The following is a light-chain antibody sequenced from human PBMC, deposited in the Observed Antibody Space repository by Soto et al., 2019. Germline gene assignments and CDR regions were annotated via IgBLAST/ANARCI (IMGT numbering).Light chain of an antibody. CDR3: HQTYSTPQT. CDR1: QTVTDY. CDR2: SAS. Sequence: DIQMTQSPSSLSASVGDRVTITCRAGQTVTDYLNWYQHKPGKAPKLLIYSASTLQSGVPSRFNGSGSGTDFTLTITSLQPEDFGTYYCHQTYSTPQTFGQGTKVDIK. J-gene: IGKJ1*01. V-gene: IGKV1-39*01.